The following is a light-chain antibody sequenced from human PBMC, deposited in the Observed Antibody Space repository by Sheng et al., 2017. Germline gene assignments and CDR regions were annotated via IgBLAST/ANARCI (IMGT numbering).Light chain of an antibody. CDR2: AAS. Sequence: EIVLTQSPGTLSLSPGERATLSCRASQPIRSSYLAWYQQRPGQAPRLLIYAASNRATGIPDRFSGSGSGTDFTLTISSLHPDDRGIYYCQQSFQKPFTFGPGTEVDI. CDR3: QQSFQKPFT. J-gene: IGKJ3*01. CDR1: QPIRSSY. V-gene: IGKV3-20*01.